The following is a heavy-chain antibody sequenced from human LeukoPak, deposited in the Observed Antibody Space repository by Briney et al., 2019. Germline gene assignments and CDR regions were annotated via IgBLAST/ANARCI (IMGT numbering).Heavy chain of an antibody. Sequence: GGSLRLSCAASGFTFSSYSMNWVRQAPGKGLEWVSSISSSSYIYYADSVKGRFTISRDNAKNSLYLQMNSLRAEDTAVYYCARGHYYDSSGYPDYWGQGTLVTVPS. J-gene: IGHJ4*02. CDR1: GFTFSSYS. D-gene: IGHD3-22*01. CDR3: ARGHYYDSSGYPDY. V-gene: IGHV3-21*01. CDR2: ISSSSYI.